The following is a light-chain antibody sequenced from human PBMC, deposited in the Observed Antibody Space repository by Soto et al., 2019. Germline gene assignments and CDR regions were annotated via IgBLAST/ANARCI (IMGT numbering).Light chain of an antibody. Sequence: EIVFTKSPGTLPLSKGERATLSCRASQSVSSSYLAWYQQKPGQAPRLLIYGASSRATGIPDRFSGSGSGTGLTLTISRLELEAYAVYYCQRHGSSTLTFGGGTKVDIK. CDR3: QRHGSSTLT. V-gene: IGKV3-20*01. CDR1: QSVSSSY. CDR2: GAS. J-gene: IGKJ4*02.